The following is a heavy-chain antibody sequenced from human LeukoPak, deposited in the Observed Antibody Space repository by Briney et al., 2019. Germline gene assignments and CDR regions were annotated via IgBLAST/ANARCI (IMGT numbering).Heavy chain of an antibody. V-gene: IGHV1-46*01. Sequence: ASVNVSCKASGYTFTSYYMHWVRQATGQGLERMGIINPSGGSTSYAQKFQGRVTMTRDTSTSTVYMELSSLRSEDTAVYYCARSTGDGNNYFDYWGQGTLVTVSS. D-gene: IGHD7-27*01. J-gene: IGHJ4*02. CDR2: INPSGGST. CDR1: GYTFTSYY. CDR3: ARSTGDGNNYFDY.